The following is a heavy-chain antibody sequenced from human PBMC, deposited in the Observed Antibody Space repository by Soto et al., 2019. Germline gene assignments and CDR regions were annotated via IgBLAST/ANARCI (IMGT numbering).Heavy chain of an antibody. CDR3: AKGGRQWLVTSDFNY. Sequence: VQLVESGGGVVQPGRSLRLSCAASGFTFSDYAMHWVRQAPGKGLEWVAVVSHDGRNTHYADAVEGRFTISRDSSKNTVSREMTSLRAEDTAVYYCAKGGRQWLVTSDFNYWGQGALVTGSS. CDR2: VSHDGRNT. J-gene: IGHJ4*02. D-gene: IGHD6-19*01. CDR1: GFTFSDYA. V-gene: IGHV3-30*18.